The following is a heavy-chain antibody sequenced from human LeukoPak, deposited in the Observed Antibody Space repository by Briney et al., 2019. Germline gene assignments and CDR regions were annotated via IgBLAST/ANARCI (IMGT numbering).Heavy chain of an antibody. CDR3: ARRGSVPAAMPYDY. Sequence: SETLSLTCAVYGGSFSGYYWSWIRQPPGKGLEWIGEINHSGSTNYSPSLKSRVTISVDTSKNQFSLKLSSVTAADTAVYYCARRGSVPAAMPYDYWGQGTLVTVSS. D-gene: IGHD2-2*01. J-gene: IGHJ4*02. CDR1: GGSFSGYY. V-gene: IGHV4-34*01. CDR2: INHSGST.